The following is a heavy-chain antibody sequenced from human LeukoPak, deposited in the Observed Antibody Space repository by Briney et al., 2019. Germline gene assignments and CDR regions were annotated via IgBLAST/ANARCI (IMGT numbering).Heavy chain of an antibody. CDR2: ISYDGSNK. Sequence: PGRSLRLSCAASGFTFSSYAMHWVRQAPGKGLEWVAVISYDGSNKYYADSVKGRFTISRDNSKNTLYLQMNSLRAEDTAVYYCAKDPSWVVVPAATSVDYWGQGTLVTVSS. CDR3: AKDPSWVVVPAATSVDY. CDR1: GFTFSSYA. V-gene: IGHV3-30-3*01. J-gene: IGHJ4*02. D-gene: IGHD2-2*01.